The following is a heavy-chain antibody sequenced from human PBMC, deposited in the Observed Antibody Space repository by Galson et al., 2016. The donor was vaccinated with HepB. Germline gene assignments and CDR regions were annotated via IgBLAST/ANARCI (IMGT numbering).Heavy chain of an antibody. CDR3: AHRPSYRSGLTPLFDY. CDR1: GFSLGTSGVG. D-gene: IGHD6-19*01. Sequence: PALVKPTQTLTLTCTFSGFSLGTSGVGVGWIRQPPGKALEWLALIYWNDDKRYSPSLKSRLTITKDTSKNQVVLTVTNMDPVDTATYYCAHRPSYRSGLTPLFDYWGQGTLVTVSS. CDR2: IYWNDDK. V-gene: IGHV2-5*01. J-gene: IGHJ4*02.